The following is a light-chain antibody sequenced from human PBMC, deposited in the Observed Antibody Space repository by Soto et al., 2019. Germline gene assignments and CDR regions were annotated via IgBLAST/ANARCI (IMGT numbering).Light chain of an antibody. V-gene: IGLV1-44*01. Sequence: QSVLTQPPSASGTPGQRVTISCSGISSNIGSNTVNWYQQLPGSAPKLLIYRNNQRPSGVPDRISGSKSGTSASLAISGLQSVDEGDYYCAAWDDSLNGFVVFGGGTKVTVL. J-gene: IGLJ2*01. CDR2: RNN. CDR3: AAWDDSLNGFVV. CDR1: SSNIGSNT.